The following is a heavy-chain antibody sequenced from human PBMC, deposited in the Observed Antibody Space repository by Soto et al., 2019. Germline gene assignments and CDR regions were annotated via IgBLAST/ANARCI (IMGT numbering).Heavy chain of an antibody. J-gene: IGHJ6*02. CDR2: ISSSGSTI. CDR3: ARRGVYCGGDCSLGYYYYGMDV. Sequence: QVQLVESGGGLVKPGGSLRLSCAASGFTFSDYYMSWIRQAPGKGLEWVSYISSSGSTIYYADSVKGRFTISRDNAKNSLYLQMNSRRAEDTAVYYCARRGVYCGGDCSLGYYYYGMDVWGQGTTVTVSS. D-gene: IGHD2-21*02. V-gene: IGHV3-11*01. CDR1: GFTFSDYY.